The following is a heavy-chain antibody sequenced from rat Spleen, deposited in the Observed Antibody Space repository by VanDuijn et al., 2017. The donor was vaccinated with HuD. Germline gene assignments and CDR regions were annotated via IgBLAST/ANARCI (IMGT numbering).Heavy chain of an antibody. Sequence: EVQLVESGGGLVQPGRSMKLSCAASGFTFSDYDMSWVRQAPRKSLEWVATINYDGSSIYYRDTVKGRFTISRDNAKSTLSLQMDSLRSEDTATYYCARPFGYNGYWYFDFWGPGTMVTVSS. CDR1: GFTFSDYD. D-gene: IGHD1-9*01. J-gene: IGHJ1*01. V-gene: IGHV5-7*01. CDR2: INYDGSSI. CDR3: ARPFGYNGYWYFDF.